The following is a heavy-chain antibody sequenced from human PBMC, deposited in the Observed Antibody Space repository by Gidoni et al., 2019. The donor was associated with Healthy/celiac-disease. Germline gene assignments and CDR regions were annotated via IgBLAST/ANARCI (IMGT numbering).Heavy chain of an antibody. J-gene: IGHJ4*02. CDR1: GGTFSSYA. V-gene: IGHV1-69*06. Sequence: QVQLVQYGAEVKKPGSSVQVSCKASGGTFSSYAIRWVRQAPGQGLEWMGGIIPIFGTANYAQKFQGRVTITADKSTSTAYMELSSLRSEDTAVYYCARDPLRGGPPTDYWGQGTLVTVSS. D-gene: IGHD2-15*01. CDR2: IIPIFGTA. CDR3: ARDPLRGGPPTDY.